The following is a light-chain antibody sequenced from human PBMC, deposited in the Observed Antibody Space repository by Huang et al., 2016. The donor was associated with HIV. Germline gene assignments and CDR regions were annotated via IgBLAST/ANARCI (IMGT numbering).Light chain of an antibody. Sequence: DIQMTQSPSSLSASLGEKVTITCQASLDINNYLNWYQQKPGEAPKLLIYDASNLETGVPSRFSGSRSGTHFTFTVSSLQPEDVATYHCQQYDTLPWTFGQGTTVEI. CDR1: LDINNY. CDR3: QQYDTLPWT. V-gene: IGKV1-33*01. CDR2: DAS. J-gene: IGKJ1*01.